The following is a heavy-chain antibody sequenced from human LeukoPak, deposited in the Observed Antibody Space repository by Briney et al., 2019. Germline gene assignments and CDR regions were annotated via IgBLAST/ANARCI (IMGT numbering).Heavy chain of an antibody. CDR3: AKDQSSRHYDFWSGYYLYYFDY. J-gene: IGHJ4*02. Sequence: GGSLRLSCVASGFTFSTYTMNWIRQAPGKGLEWVSGSIGSGGSAFYADSVKGRFSISRDTSKNTLFLHMNNLRAGDTAVYYCAKDQSSRHYDFWSGYYLYYFDYWGQGTLVTVSS. V-gene: IGHV3-23*01. CDR1: GFTFSTYT. D-gene: IGHD3-3*01. CDR2: SIGSGGSA.